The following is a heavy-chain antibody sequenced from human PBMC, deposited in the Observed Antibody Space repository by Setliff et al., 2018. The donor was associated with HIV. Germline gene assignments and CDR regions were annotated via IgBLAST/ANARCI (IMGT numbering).Heavy chain of an antibody. J-gene: IGHJ4*02. V-gene: IGHV3-7*01. D-gene: IGHD5-18*01. CDR3: ARDGYSYGFFDY. CDR2: INENGNEK. CDR1: GFTFRSFC. Sequence: PGGSLRLSCAASGFTFRSFCLSWVRQVPGKGLEWVANINENGNEKYYVDSVKGRCTISRDNAKNSLYLQMNSLRAEDTAVYYCARDGYSYGFFDYWGQGTLVTVPQ.